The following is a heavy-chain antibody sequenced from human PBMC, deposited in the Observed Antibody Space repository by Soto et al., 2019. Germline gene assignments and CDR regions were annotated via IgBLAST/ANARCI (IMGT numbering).Heavy chain of an antibody. Sequence: GGSLRLSFAASGFPFSDYFMSWNRQAPGKGLAGVSFISGSSDNIKYADSVKGRFTISRDNAKNSLYLQMNSLRAEDTAVYYCVRDSARIVVVPRVDGDNWFDPWGQGTLVTVSS. D-gene: IGHD2-2*01. V-gene: IGHV3-11*06. CDR2: ISGSSDNI. CDR1: GFPFSDYF. J-gene: IGHJ5*02. CDR3: VRDSARIVVVPRVDGDNWFDP.